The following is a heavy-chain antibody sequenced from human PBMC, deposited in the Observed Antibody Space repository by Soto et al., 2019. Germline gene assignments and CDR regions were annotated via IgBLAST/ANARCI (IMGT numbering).Heavy chain of an antibody. CDR1: GFTFENYA. Sequence: GGSLRLSCVASGFTFENYAMSWVRQAPGKGLEWVSAISGSGGTTYYSDSVKGRFTISRDNSRNTVYLQMNDLRVEDAAEYFCAKDSWAIFGVPAGEYYAMDVWGQGTTVTVSS. J-gene: IGHJ6*02. CDR3: AKDSWAIFGVPAGEYYAMDV. V-gene: IGHV3-23*01. D-gene: IGHD3-3*01. CDR2: ISGSGGTT.